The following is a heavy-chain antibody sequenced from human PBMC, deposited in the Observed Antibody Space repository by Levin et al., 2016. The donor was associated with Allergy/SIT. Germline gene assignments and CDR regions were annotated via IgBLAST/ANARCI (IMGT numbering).Heavy chain of an antibody. CDR3: AKESTFITIFGVVRYYYYGMDV. V-gene: IGHV3-23*01. Sequence: GGSLRLSCAASGFTFSSYAMSWVRQAPGKGLEWVSAISGSGGSTYYADSVKGRFTISRDNSKNTLYLQMNSLRAEDTAVYYCAKESTFITIFGVVRYYYYGMDVWGQGTTVTVSS. J-gene: IGHJ6*02. CDR2: ISGSGGST. CDR1: GFTFSSYA. D-gene: IGHD3-3*01.